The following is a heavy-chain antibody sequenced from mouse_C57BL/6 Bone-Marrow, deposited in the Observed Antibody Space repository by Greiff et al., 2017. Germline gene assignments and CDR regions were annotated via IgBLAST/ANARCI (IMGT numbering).Heavy chain of an antibody. CDR2: FHPYNDDT. D-gene: IGHD2-1*01. V-gene: IGHV1-47*01. J-gene: IGHJ2*01. CDR1: GYTFTTYP. Sequence: VKLMESGAELVKPGASVKMSCKASGYTFTTYPIEWMKQNHGKSLEWIGNFHPYNDDTKYNEKFKGKATLTVAKSSSTVYLELSRLTSDDSAVYYCARGGNYGGYYFDYWGQGTTRTVSS. CDR3: ARGGNYGGYYFDY.